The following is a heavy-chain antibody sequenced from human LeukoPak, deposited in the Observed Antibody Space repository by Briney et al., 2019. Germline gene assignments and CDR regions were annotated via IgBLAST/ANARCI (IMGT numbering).Heavy chain of an antibody. CDR1: GYTPTELS. CDR3: ALYYYDSSGYSNNWFDP. D-gene: IGHD3-22*01. Sequence: ASVKPSCAVSGYTPTELSMCWVRHAHGKGLEWRGGFDAEDGETICAPKFQGRVTMTEDTSTDTAYMELSSLRSEDTAVYCCALYYYDSSGYSNNWFDPWGQGTLVTVSS. J-gene: IGHJ5*02. CDR2: FDAEDGET. V-gene: IGHV1-24*01.